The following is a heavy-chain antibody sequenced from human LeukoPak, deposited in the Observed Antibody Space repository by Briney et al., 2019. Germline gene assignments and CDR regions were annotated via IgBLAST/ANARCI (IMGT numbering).Heavy chain of an antibody. J-gene: IGHJ4*02. D-gene: IGHD3-22*01. CDR1: GGSFSGYY. CDR2: INHSGST. CDR3: ARGSIVVATFFDY. Sequence: SETLSLTCAVYGGSFSGYYRSWIRQPPGKGLEWIGEINHSGSTNYNPSLKSRVTISVDTSKNQFSLKLSSVTAADTAVYYCARGSIVVATFFDYWGQGTLVTVSS. V-gene: IGHV4-34*01.